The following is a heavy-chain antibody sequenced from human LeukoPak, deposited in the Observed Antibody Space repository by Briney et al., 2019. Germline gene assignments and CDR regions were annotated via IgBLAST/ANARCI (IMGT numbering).Heavy chain of an antibody. D-gene: IGHD3-10*01. CDR3: AKSNGYGLIGI. CDR2: IFYSGST. V-gene: IGHV4-39*07. CDR1: SGSISTSNYY. J-gene: IGHJ3*02. Sequence: SETLSLTCTVSSGSISTSNYYWGWVRQPPGKALEWIGNIFYSGSTYYSPSLKSRVTISLDTSRNQFSLKPNSVTAADTAVYYCAKSNGYGLIGIWGQRTMVTVSS.